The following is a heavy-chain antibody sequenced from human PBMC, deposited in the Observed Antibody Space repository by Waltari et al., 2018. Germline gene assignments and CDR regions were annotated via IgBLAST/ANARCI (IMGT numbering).Heavy chain of an antibody. V-gene: IGHV3-48*04. CDR3: ARGEYSLTY. D-gene: IGHD6-6*01. CDR1: GFTFSSYS. Sequence: EVQLVESGGGLVQPGGSLRLSCAASGFTFSSYSMNWVRQAPGKGLEWISYIRGSSDTIYDADSVKGRFTISRDNAKNSLYLQMNSLRVEDTAVYYCARGEYSLTYWGQGTLVTVPS. J-gene: IGHJ4*02. CDR2: IRGSSDTI.